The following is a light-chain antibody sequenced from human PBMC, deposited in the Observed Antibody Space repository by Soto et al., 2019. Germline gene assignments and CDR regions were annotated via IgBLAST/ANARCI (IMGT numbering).Light chain of an antibody. J-gene: IGKJ3*01. CDR3: QQLNSYPL. V-gene: IGKV1-9*01. CDR1: QGISSY. CDR2: AAS. Sequence: DIQLTQSPSFLSASVGDRVTITCRASQGISSYLAWYQQKPGKAPKLLIYAASTLQSGVPSRFCGSGSGTEFTLTISSLQPEDFATYYCQQLNSYPLFGPGTKVDIK.